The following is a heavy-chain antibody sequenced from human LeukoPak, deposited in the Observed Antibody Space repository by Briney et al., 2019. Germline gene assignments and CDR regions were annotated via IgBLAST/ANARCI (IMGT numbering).Heavy chain of an antibody. CDR1: GGSISGYY. CDR2: IYYSGST. V-gene: IGHV4-59*01. Sequence: SETLSLTCTVSGGSISGYYWSWIRQPPGKGLEWIGYIYYSGSTNYNPSLKSRVTISVDTSKNQFSLKLSSVTAADTAVYYCASIAAAGTGGRNDYRGQGTLVTVSS. D-gene: IGHD6-13*01. J-gene: IGHJ4*02. CDR3: ASIAAAGTGGRNDY.